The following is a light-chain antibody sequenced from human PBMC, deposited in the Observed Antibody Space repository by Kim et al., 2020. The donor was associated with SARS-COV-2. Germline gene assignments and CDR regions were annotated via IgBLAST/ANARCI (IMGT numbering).Light chain of an antibody. CDR2: NNN. CDR1: SSNIGSNT. V-gene: IGLV1-44*01. CDR3: AAWDDSLNGL. J-gene: IGLJ2*01. Sequence: PGPRVTISCSGSSSNIGSNTVSWYQQLPGMAPKLLIYNNNLRPSGVPDRFSGSKSGTSASLAISGLQSHDEAHYYCAAWDDSLNGLFGGGTQLTVL.